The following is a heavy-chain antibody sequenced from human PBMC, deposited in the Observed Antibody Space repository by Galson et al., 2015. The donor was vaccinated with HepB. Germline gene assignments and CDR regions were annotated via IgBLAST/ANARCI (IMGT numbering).Heavy chain of an antibody. CDR3: AKALVDYDFWSGHDTSDAFDI. V-gene: IGHV3-9*01. CDR2: ISWNSGSI. D-gene: IGHD3-3*01. CDR1: GFTVSSNC. J-gene: IGHJ3*02. Sequence: SLRLSCSASGFTVSSNCMTWVRQAPGKGLEWVSGISWNSGSIGYADSVKGRFTISRDNAKNSLYLQMNSLRAEDTALYYCAKALVDYDFWSGHDTSDAFDIWGQGTMVTVSS.